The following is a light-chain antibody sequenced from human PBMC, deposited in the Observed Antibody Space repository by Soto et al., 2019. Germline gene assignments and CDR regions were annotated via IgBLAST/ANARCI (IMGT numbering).Light chain of an antibody. CDR3: QQYNSYSPST. Sequence: DIQMTQSPSTLSGSVGDRVTITCRASQTISSWLAWYQQKAGKAPKLLIYDASSLESGVPSRFSGSGSGTEFTLTISSLQPDDFATYYCQQYNSYSPSTFGPGTRLEIK. CDR2: DAS. V-gene: IGKV1-5*01. J-gene: IGKJ5*01. CDR1: QTISSW.